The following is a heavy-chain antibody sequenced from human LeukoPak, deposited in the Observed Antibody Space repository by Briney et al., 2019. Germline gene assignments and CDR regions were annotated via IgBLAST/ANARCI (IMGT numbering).Heavy chain of an antibody. V-gene: IGHV4-30-4*08. CDR2: IYYSGST. CDR1: GGSIRGYY. D-gene: IGHD3-3*01. J-gene: IGHJ4*02. Sequence: SETLSLTCTVSGGSIRGYYWSWIRQPPGKGLEWIGYIYYSGSTYYNPFLKSRVTISVDTSKNQFSLKLSSVTAADTAVYYCARAFGGFLEWLPDYWGQGTLVTVSS. CDR3: ARAFGGFLEWLPDY.